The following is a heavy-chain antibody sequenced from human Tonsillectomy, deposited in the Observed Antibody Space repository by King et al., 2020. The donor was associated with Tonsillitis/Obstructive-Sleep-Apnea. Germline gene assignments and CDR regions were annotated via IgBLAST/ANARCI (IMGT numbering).Heavy chain of an antibody. D-gene: IGHD2-15*01. CDR3: AGDVAFAY. CDR2: IYSGGST. Sequence: VQLVESGGGLIQPGGSLRLSCAASGFTVSRNYMNWVRQAPGKGLEWVSVIYSGGSTYYTNSVKGRFTISRDNSKNTLYLQMNSLRPKDTAVYYCAGDVAFAYWGQGTLVTVSS. V-gene: IGHV3-53*01. J-gene: IGHJ4*02. CDR1: GFTVSRNY.